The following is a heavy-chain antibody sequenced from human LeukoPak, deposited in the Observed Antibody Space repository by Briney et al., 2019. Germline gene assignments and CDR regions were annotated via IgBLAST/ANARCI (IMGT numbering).Heavy chain of an antibody. CDR2: INPSGGST. CDR3: ARDDPAVAGIDY. J-gene: IGHJ4*02. D-gene: IGHD6-19*01. Sequence: GASVKVSCKASGYNFTSYYMHWVRQAPGQGLEWMGIINPSGGSTSYAQKFQGRVTMTRDTSTSTVYMELSSLRSEDTAVYYCARDDPAVAGIDYWGQATLVTVSS. CDR1: GYNFTSYY. V-gene: IGHV1-46*01.